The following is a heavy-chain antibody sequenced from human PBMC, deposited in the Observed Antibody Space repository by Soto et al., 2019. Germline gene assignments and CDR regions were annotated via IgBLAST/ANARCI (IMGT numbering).Heavy chain of an antibody. CDR1: GGSIRSSYYY. CDR3: VSGYPWVGFDY. V-gene: IGHV4-39*01. Sequence: ASETLSLTCPVSGGSIRSSYYYWGWIRQPPGKGLEWIGNIYYSGSASYNPSLKSRVTISVDTSKNQVSLKLSSVTAADTAVYNCVSGYPWVGFDYWGQGTLVTVSS. CDR2: IYYSGSA. D-gene: IGHD5-18*01. J-gene: IGHJ4*02.